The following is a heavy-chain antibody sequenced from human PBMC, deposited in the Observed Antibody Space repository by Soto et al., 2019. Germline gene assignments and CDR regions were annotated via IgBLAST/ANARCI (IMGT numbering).Heavy chain of an antibody. CDR3: ARVKDIVVVPAAQMGWFDP. D-gene: IGHD2-2*01. CDR2: IRRHTSVT. V-gene: IGHV3-48*02. Sequence: PGGSLRLSCAAFGLTLSTSSMNWVRQAPGRGLEWISYIRRHTSVTAYADSVKGRFTISRDNAKNSLYLQMNSLRDEDTAVYYCARVKDIVVVPAAQMGWFDPWGQGTLVTVSS. J-gene: IGHJ5*02. CDR1: GLTLSTSS.